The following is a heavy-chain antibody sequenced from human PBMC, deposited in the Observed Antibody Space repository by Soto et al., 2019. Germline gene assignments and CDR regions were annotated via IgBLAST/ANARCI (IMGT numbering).Heavy chain of an antibody. Sequence: ETLSLTCTVSGGSISSYYWSWIRQPPGKGLEWIGYIYYSGSTNYNPSLKSRVTISVDTSKNQFSLKLSSVTAADTAVYYCARARRWELSYYFDYWGQGTLVTVSS. D-gene: IGHD1-26*01. CDR1: GGSISSYY. CDR3: ARARRWELSYYFDY. CDR2: IYYSGST. V-gene: IGHV4-59*01. J-gene: IGHJ4*02.